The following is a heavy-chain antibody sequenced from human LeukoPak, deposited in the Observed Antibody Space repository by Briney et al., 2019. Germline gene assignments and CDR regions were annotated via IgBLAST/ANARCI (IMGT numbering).Heavy chain of an antibody. V-gene: IGHV1-2*02. CDR2: INPNSGGT. J-gene: IGHJ6*02. CDR1: GYTFTGYY. CDR3: ARASLTGYYPYYYYGMDV. Sequence: GASVKVSCKASGYTFTGYYMHWVRQAPGQGLEWMGWINPNSGGTNYAQKFQGRVTMTRDTSISTAYMELSRLRSDDTAVYYCARASLTGYYPYYYYGMDVWGQGTTVTVSS. D-gene: IGHD3-9*01.